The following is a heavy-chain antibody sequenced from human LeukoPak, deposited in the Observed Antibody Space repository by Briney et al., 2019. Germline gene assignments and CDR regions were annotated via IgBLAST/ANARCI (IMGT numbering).Heavy chain of an antibody. CDR2: IYTSGST. V-gene: IGHV4-38-2*02. D-gene: IGHD1-26*01. CDR3: ASTSSGSYYPYFDY. CDR1: GYSISSGYY. Sequence: SETLSLTCTVSGYSISSGYYWGWIRQPPGKGLEWIGRIYTSGSTNYNPSLKSRVTISVDTSKNQFSLKLSSVTAADTAVYYCASTSSGSYYPYFDYWGQGTLVTVSS. J-gene: IGHJ4*02.